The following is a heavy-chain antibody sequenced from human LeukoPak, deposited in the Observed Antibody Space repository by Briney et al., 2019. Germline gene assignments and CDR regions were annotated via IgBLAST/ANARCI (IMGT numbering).Heavy chain of an antibody. Sequence: GGSLRLSCEVSGFTFSNAWMSWVRQAPGKGLEWVGRVKSKTDGGTTDYGAPVKGRFAISRDDSKNTLYLQMNNLKTEDTAVYYCSTERRESSGWYNWCFDYWGQGTLVTVSS. D-gene: IGHD6-19*01. CDR3: STERRESSGWYNWCFDY. V-gene: IGHV3-15*01. CDR2: VKSKTDGGTT. J-gene: IGHJ4*02. CDR1: GFTFSNAW.